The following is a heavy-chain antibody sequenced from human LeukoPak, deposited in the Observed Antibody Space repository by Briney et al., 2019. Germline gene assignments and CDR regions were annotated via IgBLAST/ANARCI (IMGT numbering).Heavy chain of an antibody. Sequence: ASVKVSCKASGYTFTGYYMHWVRQAPGQGLEWMGWINPNSGGTNYAQKFQGRVTMTTDTSISTAYMELSRLRSDDTAVYYCASSIAVAGTGFDYWGQGTLVTVSS. V-gene: IGHV1-2*02. CDR3: ASSIAVAGTGFDY. D-gene: IGHD6-19*01. CDR2: INPNSGGT. CDR1: GYTFTGYY. J-gene: IGHJ4*02.